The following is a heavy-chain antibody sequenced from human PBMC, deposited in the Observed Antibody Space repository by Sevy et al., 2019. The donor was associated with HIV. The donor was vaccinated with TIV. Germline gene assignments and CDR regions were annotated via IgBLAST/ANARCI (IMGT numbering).Heavy chain of an antibody. V-gene: IGHV4-31*03. CDR2: IYYSGST. D-gene: IGHD3-10*01. Sequence: SETLSLTCSVSGGSISSGDYCWSWIRQHPGKGLEWIGYIYYSGSTNYNPSLKSRVTISVDTSKNQFSLKLTSVNAADTAVYYCARSRFGELLYGWFDPWGQGTLVTVSS. CDR1: GGSISSGDYC. J-gene: IGHJ5*02. CDR3: ARSRFGELLYGWFDP.